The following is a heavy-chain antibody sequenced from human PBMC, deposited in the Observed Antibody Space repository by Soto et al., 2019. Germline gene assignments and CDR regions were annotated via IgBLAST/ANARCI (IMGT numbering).Heavy chain of an antibody. CDR1: GGTFNRQA. CDR2: FIPIFGTT. D-gene: IGHD3-10*02. J-gene: IGHJ5*02. CDR3: ARVDSSMFEGGEWFDP. V-gene: IGHV1-69*12. Sequence: QVVQSGAEVKKRGSSVKVSCKASGGTFNRQAFSWVRQAPGQGLEWMGGFIPIFGTTDYSQKFKGRVTITADEDTSTAYMELSSLTSDDTAVYYCARVDSSMFEGGEWFDPWGQGTLVTVSS.